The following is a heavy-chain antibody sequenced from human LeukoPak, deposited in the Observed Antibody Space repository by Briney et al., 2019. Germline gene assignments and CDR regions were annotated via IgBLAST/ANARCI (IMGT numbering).Heavy chain of an antibody. CDR2: ISSSSSTI. D-gene: IGHD1-26*01. J-gene: IGHJ4*02. V-gene: IGHV3-48*01. Sequence: GGSLRLSCAASGFTFSTYGMHWVRQAPGKGPEWVSYISSSSSTIYYADSVKGRFTISRDNAKNSLCLQMNSLRAEDTAVYYCARDRAVGATEYFDYWGQGTLVTVSS. CDR1: GFTFSTYG. CDR3: ARDRAVGATEYFDY.